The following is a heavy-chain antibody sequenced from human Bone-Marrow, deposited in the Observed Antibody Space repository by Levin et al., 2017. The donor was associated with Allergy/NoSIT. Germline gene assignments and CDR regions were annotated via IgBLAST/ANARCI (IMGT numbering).Heavy chain of an antibody. CDR2: IYHSGST. CDR3: ARAVGYCSGGSCYRIENWFDP. J-gene: IGHJ5*02. CDR1: GYSISSGYY. D-gene: IGHD2-15*01. Sequence: SETLSLTCAVSGYSISSGYYWGWIRQPPGKGLEWIGSIYHSGSTYYNPSLKSRVTISVDTSKNQFSLKLSSVTAADTAVYYCARAVGYCSGGSCYRIENWFDPWGQGTLVTVSS. V-gene: IGHV4-38-2*01.